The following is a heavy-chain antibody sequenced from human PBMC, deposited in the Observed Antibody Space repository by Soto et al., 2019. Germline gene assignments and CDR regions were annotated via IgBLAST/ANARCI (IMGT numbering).Heavy chain of an antibody. V-gene: IGHV3-72*01. CDR1: GFTFSDHY. D-gene: IGHD4-17*01. Sequence: EVQLVESGGGLVQPEGSLRLSCAASGFTFSDHYMDWVRQAPGKGLEWVGRIRNRANGYTTEYAASVKGRFSISRDGSKNSLYLQMNSLKTEDTAVYYCASTYGDFRDFQNWGQGTLVTVSS. CDR2: IRNRANGYTT. J-gene: IGHJ1*01. CDR3: ASTYGDFRDFQN.